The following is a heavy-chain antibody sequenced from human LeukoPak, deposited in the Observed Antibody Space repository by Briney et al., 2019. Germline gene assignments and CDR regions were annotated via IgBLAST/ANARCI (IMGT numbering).Heavy chain of an antibody. Sequence: PGGSLRLSCAASGFTFSSYSMNWVRQAPGKGLEWVSSISSSSSYIYYADSVKGRFTISRDNAKNSLYLQMNSLRAEDTAVYYCARHPGYGDYDLWFDPWGQGTLVTVSS. D-gene: IGHD4-17*01. V-gene: IGHV3-21*01. CDR1: GFTFSSYS. CDR3: ARHPGYGDYDLWFDP. CDR2: ISSSSSYI. J-gene: IGHJ5*02.